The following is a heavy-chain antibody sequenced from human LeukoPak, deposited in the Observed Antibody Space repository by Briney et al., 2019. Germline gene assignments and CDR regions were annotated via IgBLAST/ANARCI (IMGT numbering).Heavy chain of an antibody. CDR1: GFTFSSYA. CDR2: INGSGDRK. V-gene: IGHV3-23*01. D-gene: IGHD6-19*01. J-gene: IGHJ4*02. CDR3: AKDPYSSPYYGPGY. Sequence: PGGSLRLSCAASGFTFSSYAMSWVRQAPGKRLEWVSTINGSGDRKYYTDSVKGRFTISRVSSENTLYLQMNSLRADDTAVYYCAKDPYSSPYYGPGYLGQGTLVTVSS.